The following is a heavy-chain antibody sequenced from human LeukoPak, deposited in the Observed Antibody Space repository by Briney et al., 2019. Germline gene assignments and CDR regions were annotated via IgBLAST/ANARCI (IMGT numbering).Heavy chain of an antibody. CDR3: ARVLDTPMVYGTLGY. Sequence: GGSLTLSCAASGFTFSSYCRHWVRQAPGKGLVWVSRINSDGSSTSYADSVKGRFTISRDNAKNTLYLQMNRLRTEDTAVYYCARVLDTPMVYGTLGYWGQGTLVTVSS. V-gene: IGHV3-74*01. J-gene: IGHJ4*02. CDR2: INSDGSST. CDR1: GFTFSSYC. D-gene: IGHD5-18*01.